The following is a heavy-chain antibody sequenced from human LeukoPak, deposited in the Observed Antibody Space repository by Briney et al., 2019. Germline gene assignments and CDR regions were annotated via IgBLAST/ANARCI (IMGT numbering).Heavy chain of an antibody. CDR1: GYTFTTSG. CDR3: ASGPYYYYGMDV. Sequence: LAASVKVSCKASGYTFTTSGMHWVRQAPRQRLEWMGWINAGNGNTKYSQKFQGRVTITRDTSATTAYMELSSLRSEDTAVYYCASGPYYYYGMDVWGQGTTVTVS. J-gene: IGHJ6*02. CDR2: INAGNGNT. V-gene: IGHV1-3*01.